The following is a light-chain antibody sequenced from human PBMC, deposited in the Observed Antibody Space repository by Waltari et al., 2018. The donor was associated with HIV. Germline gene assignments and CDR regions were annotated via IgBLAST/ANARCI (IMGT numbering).Light chain of an antibody. CDR1: QSVLYSSNNKNY. V-gene: IGKV4-1*01. CDR2: WAS. CDR3: QQHYSTPPA. J-gene: IGKJ1*01. Sequence: DIVMTQSPDSLAGSLGERATINCKSSQSVLYSSNNKNYLAWYQQKPGQPPKLLIYWASTRESGVPDRFSGSGSGTDFTLTISSLQAEDVAVYYCQQHYSTPPAFGQGTKVEIK.